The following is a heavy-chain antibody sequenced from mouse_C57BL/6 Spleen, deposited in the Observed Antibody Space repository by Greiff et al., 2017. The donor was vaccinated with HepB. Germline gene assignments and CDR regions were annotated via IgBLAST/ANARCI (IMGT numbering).Heavy chain of an antibody. D-gene: IGHD3-2*02. CDR1: GYTFTEYT. V-gene: IGHV1-62-2*01. Sequence: QVQLQQSGAELVKPGASVKLSCKASGYTFTEYTIHWVKQRSGQGLEWIGWFYPGSGSIKYNEKFKDKATLTADKSSSTVYMELSRLTSEDSAVYFCARNEDWAAQATEGAMDYWGQGTSVTVSS. CDR2: FYPGSGSI. CDR3: ARNEDWAAQATEGAMDY. J-gene: IGHJ4*01.